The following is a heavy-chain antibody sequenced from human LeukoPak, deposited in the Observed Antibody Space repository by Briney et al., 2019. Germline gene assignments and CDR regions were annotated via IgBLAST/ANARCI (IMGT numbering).Heavy chain of an antibody. D-gene: IGHD3-22*01. J-gene: IGHJ5*02. CDR1: GGSFSGYY. V-gene: IGHV4-34*01. CDR3: ARGPPRSYDIGAQPGWFDP. CDR2: INHSGST. Sequence: SETLSHTCAVYGGSFSGYYWSWIRQPPGKGLEWIGEINHSGSTNYNPSLKSRVTISVDTSKNQFSLKLSSVTAADTAVYYCARGPPRSYDIGAQPGWFDPWGQGTLVTVSS.